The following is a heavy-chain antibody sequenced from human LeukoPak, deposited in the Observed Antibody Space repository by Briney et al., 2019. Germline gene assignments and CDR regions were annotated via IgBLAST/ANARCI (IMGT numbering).Heavy chain of an antibody. Sequence: SETLSLTCTVSGGSISSYYWSWIRQPPGKGLEWIGYIYYSGSTNYNPSLKSRVTISVDTSKNQFSLKLSSVTAADTAVYYCAREGRVAGYFDYWGQGTLVTVSS. D-gene: IGHD3-3*01. CDR2: IYYSGST. V-gene: IGHV4-59*01. J-gene: IGHJ4*02. CDR3: AREGRVAGYFDY. CDR1: GGSISSYY.